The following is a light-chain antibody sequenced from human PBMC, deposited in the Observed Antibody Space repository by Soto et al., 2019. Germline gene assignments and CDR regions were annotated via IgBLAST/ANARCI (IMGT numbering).Light chain of an antibody. Sequence: EIVMTQSPLSLPVTPGEPASISCRSSQSLLHRNGYNYLDWYLQKPGQSPQLLIYLGSNRASGVPDRFSGSGSGTDFTLKISRVEAEDVGVYYCMQALQTPLTFGGGTKVEIK. J-gene: IGKJ4*01. CDR3: MQALQTPLT. CDR2: LGS. CDR1: QSLLHRNGYNY. V-gene: IGKV2-28*01.